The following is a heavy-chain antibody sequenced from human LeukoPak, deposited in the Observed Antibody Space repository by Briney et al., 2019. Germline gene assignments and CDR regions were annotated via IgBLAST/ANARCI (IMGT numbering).Heavy chain of an antibody. Sequence: PGGSLRLSCTASGFTFSGHWIHWVRQAPGRGLVWVSRINEDGTDSMYAESVKGRFTISRDNAKNTVYLQMNSLSAEDTAVYYCAKNGDRGAYCSGGTCYPYYYYYMDVWGKGTTVTISS. J-gene: IGHJ6*03. CDR1: GFTFSGHW. CDR2: INEDGTDS. V-gene: IGHV3-74*03. D-gene: IGHD2-15*01. CDR3: AKNGDRGAYCSGGTCYPYYYYYMDV.